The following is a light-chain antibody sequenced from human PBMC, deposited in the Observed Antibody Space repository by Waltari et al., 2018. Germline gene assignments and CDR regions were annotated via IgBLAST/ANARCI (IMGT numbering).Light chain of an antibody. Sequence: QSVPTQPPSVSGAPGQRVTISCTGSSSNLGSPYNVHWYQQVPGRAPKLLIYDYSQRPSGVPDRFSGSKSGTSASLAITGLQAEDEAEYFCQSYDSGLNGLFFGGGTKVTVL. V-gene: IGLV1-40*01. CDR3: QSYDSGLNGLF. CDR2: DYS. CDR1: SSNLGSPYN. J-gene: IGLJ2*01.